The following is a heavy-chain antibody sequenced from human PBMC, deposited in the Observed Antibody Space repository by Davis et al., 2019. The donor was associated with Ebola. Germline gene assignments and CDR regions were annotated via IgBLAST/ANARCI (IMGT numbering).Heavy chain of an antibody. CDR1: GGSFSGYY. D-gene: IGHD3-22*01. Sequence: SETLSLTCAVYGGSFSGYYWSWIRQPPRKGLEWIGEINHSGSTNYNPSLKSRVTISVDTSKNQFSLKLSSVTAADTAVYYCVRSHYYDSIAYYYPTLAFDPWGQGTLVTVSS. J-gene: IGHJ5*02. V-gene: IGHV4-34*01. CDR2: INHSGST. CDR3: VRSHYYDSIAYYYPTLAFDP.